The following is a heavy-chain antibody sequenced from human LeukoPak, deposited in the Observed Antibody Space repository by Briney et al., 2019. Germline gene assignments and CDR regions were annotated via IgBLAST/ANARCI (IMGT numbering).Heavy chain of an antibody. D-gene: IGHD3-22*01. J-gene: IGHJ5*02. CDR1: GFTFSSYS. CDR3: ARGAYCYDSSGYYNNWFDP. Sequence: GGSLRLSCAASGFTFSSYSMNWVRQAPGKGLEWVSPISSSSSYIYYADSVKGRFTVSRDNAKNSLYLQMNSLRAEDTAVYYCARGAYCYDSSGYYNNWFDPWGQGTLVTVSS. V-gene: IGHV3-21*01. CDR2: ISSSSSYI.